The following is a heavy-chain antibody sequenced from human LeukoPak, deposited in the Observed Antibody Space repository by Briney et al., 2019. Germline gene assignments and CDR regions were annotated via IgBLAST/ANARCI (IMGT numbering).Heavy chain of an antibody. V-gene: IGHV3-21*01. CDR2: ISSSSLYR. J-gene: IGHJ2*01. CDR1: GFTSSSYT. Sequence: WGSLRLSGAASGFTSSSYTINWVRQAPGKGLEWVSSISSSSLYRFYADSVRGRFTISRDNAKNSLYLQMTSLRAEDTAVYYCARAPVYYDETRGYLKISNWYFDLWGRGTLVTVSS. CDR3: ARAPVYYDETRGYLKISNWYFDL. D-gene: IGHD3-22*01.